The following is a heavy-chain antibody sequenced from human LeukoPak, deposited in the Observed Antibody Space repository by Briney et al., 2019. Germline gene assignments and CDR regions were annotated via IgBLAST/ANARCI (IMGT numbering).Heavy chain of an antibody. Sequence: SVKVSCKASGGTFSSYAISWVRQAPGQGLEWMGGIIPIFGTANYAQKFQGRVTITADESTSTAYMELSSLRSEDTAVYYCARADGYLDAFDIWGQGTMVTVSS. CDR3: ARADGYLDAFDI. J-gene: IGHJ3*02. D-gene: IGHD5-18*01. CDR1: GGTFSSYA. V-gene: IGHV1-69*13. CDR2: IIPIFGTA.